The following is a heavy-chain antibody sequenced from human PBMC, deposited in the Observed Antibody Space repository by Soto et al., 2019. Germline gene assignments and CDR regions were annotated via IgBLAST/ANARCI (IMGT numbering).Heavy chain of an antibody. J-gene: IGHJ6*02. CDR2: IWYDGSNK. CDR3: ARDGYSNYYYYGMDV. D-gene: IGHD4-4*01. CDR1: GFTFSSYG. Sequence: QVQLVESGGGVVQPGRSLRLSCAASGFTFSSYGMHWVRQAPGKGLEWVAVIWYDGSNKYYADSVKGRFTISRDNSKNPLYLQMNSLRAEDTAVYYCARDGYSNYYYYGMDVWGQGTTVTVSS. V-gene: IGHV3-33*01.